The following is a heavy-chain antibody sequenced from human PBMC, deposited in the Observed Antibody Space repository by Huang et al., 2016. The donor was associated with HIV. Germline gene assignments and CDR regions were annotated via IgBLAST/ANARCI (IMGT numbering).Heavy chain of an antibody. V-gene: IGHV1-2*02. J-gene: IGHJ4*02. D-gene: IGHD3-22*01. CDR1: GYTLTGYY. CDR3: ARQRTTYYYDSSGYRGEFDY. CDR2: IKPNSGGT. Sequence: QVQLVQSGAEVKRPGASVKVSCKASGYTLTGYYIHWVRQAPGQGLGWMGWIKPNSGGTNYAQKFQGRLTMTGDTSISTAYMELSSLRSDDTAVHYCARQRTTYYYDSSGYRGEFDYWGQGTLVTVSS.